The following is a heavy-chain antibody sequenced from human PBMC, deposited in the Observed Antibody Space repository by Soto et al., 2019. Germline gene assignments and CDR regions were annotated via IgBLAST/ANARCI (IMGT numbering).Heavy chain of an antibody. CDR1: GYTFTSYD. CDR2: MNPNSGNT. J-gene: IGHJ4*02. Sequence: GASVKVSCKASGYTFTSYDINWVRQATGQGLEWMGWMNPNSGNTGYAQKFQGRVTMTRNTSISTAYMELSSLRSEDTAVYYCARGGLGYCRGGSCYSDSSSHDCWGQGTLVTVSS. V-gene: IGHV1-8*01. CDR3: ARGGLGYCRGGSCYSDSSSHDC. D-gene: IGHD2-15*01.